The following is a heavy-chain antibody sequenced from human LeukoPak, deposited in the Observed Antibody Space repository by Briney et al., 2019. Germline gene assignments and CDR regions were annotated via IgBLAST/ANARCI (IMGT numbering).Heavy chain of an antibody. CDR2: IKSKTDGGTT. D-gene: IGHD1-26*01. Sequence: GGSLRLSCAASGFTFSSYAMSWVRQAPGKGLEWVGRIKSKTDGGTTDYAAPVKGRFTISRDDSKNTLYLQMNSLKTEDTAVYYCTTKVRYSGSQGKVAFDYWGQGTLVTVSS. V-gene: IGHV3-15*01. J-gene: IGHJ4*02. CDR3: TTKVRYSGSQGKVAFDY. CDR1: GFTFSSYA.